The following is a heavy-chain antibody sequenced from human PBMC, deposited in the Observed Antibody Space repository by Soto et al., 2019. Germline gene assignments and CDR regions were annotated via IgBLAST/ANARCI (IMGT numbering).Heavy chain of an antibody. V-gene: IGHV3-15*07. D-gene: IGHD3-3*01. CDR2: IKSKIEGGTI. Sequence: EVQLVESGGGLVKPGESLRLSCAGSGFIFSNTWMNWVRQAPGKGLEWVGRIKSKIEGGTIDYTAAGKGRYTISRDDSRNMQYLQMHSLKTENTDIYYFSTLGRWTGYNVGGQGTLVTVSS. J-gene: IGHJ4*02. CDR1: GFIFSNTW. CDR3: STLGRWTGYNV.